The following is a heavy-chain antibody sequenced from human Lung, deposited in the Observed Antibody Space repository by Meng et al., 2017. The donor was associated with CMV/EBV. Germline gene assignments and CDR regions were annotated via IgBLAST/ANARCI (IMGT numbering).Heavy chain of an antibody. V-gene: IGHV3-30*02. CDR2: IRYDGSNK. D-gene: IGHD3-22*01. CDR3: AKDVGSSGYYYGDAFDI. CDR1: GFTFSSYG. J-gene: IGHJ3*02. Sequence: GESXKISCAASGFTFSSYGMHWVRQAPGKGLEWVAFIRYDGSNKYYADSVKGRFTISRDNSKNTLYLQMNSLRAEDTAVYYCAKDVGSSGYYYGDAFDIWGQGTMVTVSS.